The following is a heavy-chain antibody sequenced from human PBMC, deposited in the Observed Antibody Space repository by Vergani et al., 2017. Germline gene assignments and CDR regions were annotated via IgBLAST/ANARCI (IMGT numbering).Heavy chain of an antibody. CDR3: ARSYCSSTSCYYYYYMDV. J-gene: IGHJ6*03. Sequence: QVQLQESGPGLVKPSETLSLTCTVSGGSISSYYWSWIRQPPGKGLEWIGYIYYSGSTNYNPSLKSRVTISVDTSKNQFSLKLSSVTAAATAVYYCARSYCSSTSCYYYYYMDVWGKGTTVTVSS. D-gene: IGHD2-2*01. CDR2: IYYSGST. V-gene: IGHV4-59*01. CDR1: GGSISSYY.